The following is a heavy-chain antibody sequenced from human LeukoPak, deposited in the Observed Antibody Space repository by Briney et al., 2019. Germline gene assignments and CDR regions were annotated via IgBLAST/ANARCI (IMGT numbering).Heavy chain of an antibody. V-gene: IGHV3-23*01. CDR2: ISGSGGST. CDR1: GFTLSSYA. D-gene: IGHD6-13*01. CDR3: ASGQIKIAAAARDSWFDP. Sequence: GGSLRLSCAASGFTLSSYAMSWVRQAPGKGLEWVSAISGSGGSTYYADSVKGRFTISRGNSKNTLYLQMNSLRAEDTAVYYCASGQIKIAAAARDSWFDPWGQGTLVTVSS. J-gene: IGHJ5*02.